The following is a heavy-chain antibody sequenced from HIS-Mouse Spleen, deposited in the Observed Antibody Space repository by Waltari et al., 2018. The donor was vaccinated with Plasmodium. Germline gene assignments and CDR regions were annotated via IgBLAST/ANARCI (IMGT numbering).Heavy chain of an antibody. CDR2: INHSGST. Sequence: QVQLQQWGAGLLKPSETLSLTCAVYGGSFRGHYGSWIRQPPGKGLEWIGEINHSGSTNYNPSLKSRVTISVDTSKNQFSLKLSSVTAADTAVYYCARLVVVASKDSYWGQGTLVTVSS. CDR1: GGSFRGHY. J-gene: IGHJ4*02. D-gene: IGHD2-15*01. CDR3: ARLVVVASKDSY. V-gene: IGHV4-34*01.